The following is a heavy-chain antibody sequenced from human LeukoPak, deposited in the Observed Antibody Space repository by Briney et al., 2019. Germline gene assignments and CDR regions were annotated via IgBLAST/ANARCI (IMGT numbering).Heavy chain of an antibody. Sequence: SETLSLTCTVSGGSISSSSYYWGWIRQPPGKGLEWIGSIYYSGSTYYNPSLKSRVTISVDTSKNQFSLKLSSVTAADTAVYYCARAVPFTTRWYFDYWGQGTLVTVSS. CDR2: IYYSGST. CDR1: GGSISSSSYY. CDR3: ARAVPFTTRWYFDY. J-gene: IGHJ4*02. V-gene: IGHV4-39*07. D-gene: IGHD3-22*01.